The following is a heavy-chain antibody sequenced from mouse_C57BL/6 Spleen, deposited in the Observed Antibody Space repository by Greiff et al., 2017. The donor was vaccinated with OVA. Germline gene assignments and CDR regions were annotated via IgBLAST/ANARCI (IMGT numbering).Heavy chain of an antibody. CDR3: TNSSGYDAMDY. J-gene: IGHJ4*01. CDR1: GFNIKDDY. CDR2: IDPENGDT. D-gene: IGHD3-2*02. Sequence: EVKLQESGAELVRPGASVKLSCTASGFNIKDDYMHWVKQRPEQGLEWIGWIDPENGDTEYASKFQGKATITADTSSNTAYLQLSSLTSEDTAVYYCTNSSGYDAMDYWGQGTSVTVSS. V-gene: IGHV14-4*01.